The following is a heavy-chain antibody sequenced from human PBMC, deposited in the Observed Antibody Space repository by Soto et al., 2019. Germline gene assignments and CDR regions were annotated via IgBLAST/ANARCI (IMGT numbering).Heavy chain of an antibody. V-gene: IGHV3-30*18. J-gene: IGHJ4*02. CDR2: ILYDGTKK. CDR3: VKDLAHMADH. CDR1: GFTFNSYG. Sequence: VQLLESGGGVVLPGGSPRLSCEASGFTFNSYGMYWVRQAPGKGLDWVSHILYDGTKKYYADSVKGRFTISRDNSKNTLYLQMDRMRIEDTAVYFCVKDLAHMADHWGQGTLVIVSS.